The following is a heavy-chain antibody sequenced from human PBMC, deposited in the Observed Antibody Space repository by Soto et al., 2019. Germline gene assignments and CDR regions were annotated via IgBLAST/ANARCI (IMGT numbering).Heavy chain of an antibody. J-gene: IGHJ4*02. CDR2: INQDGSER. CDR1: EFTFSKYW. CDR3: VCGGNYFVY. Sequence: EVQLVESGGGLVQPGGSLRLSCAASEFTFSKYWMTWVRQSPGKGLEWVANINQDGSERYYVDSVRGRFTISRDNAKNTLYLQMNSLRGEDTAVYYCVCGGNYFVYWGQGTLVTVSP. V-gene: IGHV3-7*01. D-gene: IGHD3-16*01.